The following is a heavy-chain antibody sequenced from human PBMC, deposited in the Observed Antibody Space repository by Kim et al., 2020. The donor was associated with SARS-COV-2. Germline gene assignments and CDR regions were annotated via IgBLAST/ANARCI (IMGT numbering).Heavy chain of an antibody. CDR1: GFTFSSYG. D-gene: IGHD5-18*01. J-gene: IGHJ6*02. CDR3: AKDLLNVDTAMEVPYYYGMDV. Sequence: GGSLRLSCAASGFTFSSYGMHWVRQAPGKGLEWVAVISYDGSNKYYADSVKGRFTISRDNSKNTLYLQMNSLRAEDTAVYYCAKDLLNVDTAMEVPYYYGMDVWGQGTTVTVSS. CDR2: ISYDGSNK. V-gene: IGHV3-30*18.